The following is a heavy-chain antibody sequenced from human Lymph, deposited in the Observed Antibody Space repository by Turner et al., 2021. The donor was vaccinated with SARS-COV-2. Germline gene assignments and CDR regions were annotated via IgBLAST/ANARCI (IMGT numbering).Heavy chain of an antibody. Sequence: EVQLLESGGGLVQPGGSLRLSCAASGFTFSSYAMSWVRQAPGKVLDWVSAISGIGGSTYYADSVKGRFTISRDNSKNTLYLQMNSLIAEDTAIYYCAKDRFTLSSGWEDYWGQGALVTVSS. CDR2: ISGIGGST. CDR1: GFTFSSYA. D-gene: IGHD6-19*01. V-gene: IGHV3-23*01. J-gene: IGHJ4*02. CDR3: AKDRFTLSSGWEDY.